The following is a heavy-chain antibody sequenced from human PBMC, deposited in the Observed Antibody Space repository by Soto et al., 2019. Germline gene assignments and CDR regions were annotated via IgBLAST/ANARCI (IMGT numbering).Heavy chain of an antibody. V-gene: IGHV4-34*01. CDR1: GGSGSFSGYL. Sequence: QVQLQQWGAGLLKPSETLSLTCAVYGGSGSFSGYLWSWIRQPPGNGLEWIGEINHSGGTNYNPSLKSRVTISVDTSKNQFSRELSSVTAADTAVYDCARGREAYSSSWYVDGGQGTLVTVSS. D-gene: IGHD6-13*01. J-gene: IGHJ4*02. CDR3: ARGREAYSSSWYVD. CDR2: INHSGGT.